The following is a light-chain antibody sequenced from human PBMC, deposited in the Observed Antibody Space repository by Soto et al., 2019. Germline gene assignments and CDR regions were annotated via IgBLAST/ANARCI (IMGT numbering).Light chain of an antibody. V-gene: IGKV1-5*03. CDR2: TAS. J-gene: IGKJ1*01. CDR1: QTISSW. Sequence: DIQMTQAPSTRSGSVGGRVTITCVASQTISSWLAWYQQIPGKDPKLLNYTASTLKSGVPSRFSGSGSGTEFTLTISSLQPADFATYYCQHYNSYSEAFGQGTNVDI. CDR3: QHYNSYSEA.